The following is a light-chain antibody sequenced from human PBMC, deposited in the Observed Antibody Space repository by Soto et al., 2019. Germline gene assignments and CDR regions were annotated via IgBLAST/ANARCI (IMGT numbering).Light chain of an antibody. CDR3: SSYTSRNTLA. CDR1: SSDVGGYNF. J-gene: IGLJ2*01. Sequence: QSALTQPASVSGSPGQSITISCTGTSSDVGGYNFVSWYQQHPGKAPKLMIYEVTDRPSGVSNRFSGSKSGSTASLTISGLQAEDEADYYWSSYTSRNTLAFGGGTKLPVL. V-gene: IGLV2-14*01. CDR2: EVT.